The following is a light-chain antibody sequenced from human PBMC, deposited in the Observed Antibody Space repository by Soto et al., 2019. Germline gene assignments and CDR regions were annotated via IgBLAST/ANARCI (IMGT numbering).Light chain of an antibody. CDR3: QKRGNWPH. CDR1: ENINNY. V-gene: IGKV3-11*01. CDR2: EAS. J-gene: IGKJ5*01. Sequence: EVGMTQSPTTVTVSHVERVTLSCRASENINNYLAWYQQRPGQAPRLLIYEASSRATGVPARFIGSGSGTDFTLTISSLEPEDFAIHYCQKRGNWPHFGQGTRLEIK.